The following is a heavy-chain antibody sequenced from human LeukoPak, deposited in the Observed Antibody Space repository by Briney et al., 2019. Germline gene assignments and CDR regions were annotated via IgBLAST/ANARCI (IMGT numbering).Heavy chain of an antibody. CDR3: ARSDYYDSSGLDY. V-gene: IGHV3-30-3*01. Sequence: GGSLRLSCAASGFTFSSYAMHWVRQAPGKGLEWVAVISYDGSNKCYADSVKGRFTISRDNSKNTLYLQMNSLRAEDTAVYYCARSDYYDSSGLDYWGQGTLVTVSS. D-gene: IGHD3-22*01. CDR1: GFTFSSYA. J-gene: IGHJ4*02. CDR2: ISYDGSNK.